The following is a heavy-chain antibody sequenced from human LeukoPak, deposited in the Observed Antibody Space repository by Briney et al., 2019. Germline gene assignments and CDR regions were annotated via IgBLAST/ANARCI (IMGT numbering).Heavy chain of an antibody. CDR1: GGSICSGSYY. CDR2: IYTSGST. D-gene: IGHD3-22*01. CDR3: ARALNYYDSSGESDDAFDI. Sequence: SETLSLTCTVSGGSICSGSYYWSWIRQPAGKGLEWIGRIYTSGSTNYNPSLKSRVTISVDTSKNQFSLKLSSVTAADTAVYYCARALNYYDSSGESDDAFDIWGQGTMVTVSS. J-gene: IGHJ3*02. V-gene: IGHV4-61*02.